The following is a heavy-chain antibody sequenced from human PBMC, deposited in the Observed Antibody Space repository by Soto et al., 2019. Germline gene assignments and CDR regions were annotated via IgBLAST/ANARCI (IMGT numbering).Heavy chain of an antibody. CDR3: ASALGVPAAYGVGSAFDI. V-gene: IGHV4-59*01. CDR2: IYYSGST. D-gene: IGHD2-2*01. Sequence: SETLSLTCTVSGGSISSYYWSWIRQPPGKGLEWIGYIYYSGSTNYNPSLKSRVTISVDASKNQFSLKLGSVAAADTAVYYCASALGVPAAYGVGSAFDIWGKGTMVTVSS. J-gene: IGHJ3*02. CDR1: GGSISSYY.